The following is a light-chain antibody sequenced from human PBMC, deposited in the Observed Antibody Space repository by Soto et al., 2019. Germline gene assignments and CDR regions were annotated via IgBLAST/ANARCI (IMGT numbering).Light chain of an antibody. J-gene: IGKJ4*02. CDR2: GAS. V-gene: IGKV3-20*01. Sequence: LTQSLGTLSLSPGERETLSCRASQSVSNSYFAWYQQTPGQAPRPLMSGASRRATGVPDRFSGSGSGTDFTLTISRLEPEDFAVYYCQQYSSSPWTFGGGS. CDR1: QSVSNSY. CDR3: QQYSSSPWT.